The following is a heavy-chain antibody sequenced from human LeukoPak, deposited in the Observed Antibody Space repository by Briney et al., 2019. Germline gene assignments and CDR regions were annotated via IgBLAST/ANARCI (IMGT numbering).Heavy chain of an antibody. D-gene: IGHD3-3*01. CDR3: ARQSGGGVVRIVDA. V-gene: IGHV5-51*01. Sequence: GESLKISCKASGYTFSNFCIGWVRQMPGKGLEWMGIFYPGDASTKYSSSFHGLAAISTDATINTAFLQVNNLDASDTSIYYCARQSGGGVVRIVDAWGQGSPVTASS. CDR1: GYTFSNFC. J-gene: IGHJ4*02. CDR2: FYPGDAST.